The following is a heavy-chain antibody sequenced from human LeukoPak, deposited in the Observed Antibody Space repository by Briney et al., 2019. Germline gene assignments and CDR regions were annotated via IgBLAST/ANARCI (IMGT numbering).Heavy chain of an antibody. CDR1: GGSISDNY. V-gene: IGHV4-4*07. D-gene: IGHD1-26*01. J-gene: IGHJ3*02. CDR3: ARVGHSGSYYDAFDI. Sequence: SETLSLTCTVSGGSISDNYWSWIRQPAGKGLDWIGRIYTSGSTNYNPSLKSRVTISVDTSKNQFSLKLSSVTAADTAVYYCARVGHSGSYYDAFDIWGQGTMVTVSS. CDR2: IYTSGST.